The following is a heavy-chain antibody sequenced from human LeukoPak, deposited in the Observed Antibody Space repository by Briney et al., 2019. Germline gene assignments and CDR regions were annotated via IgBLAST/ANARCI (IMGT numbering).Heavy chain of an antibody. D-gene: IGHD3-9*01. CDR2: ISGSGGST. V-gene: IGHV3-23*01. J-gene: IGHJ4*02. CDR3: ARTYYDILTGYLDY. Sequence: GGSLRLSCAVSGFPFSTFWMSWVRQAPGKGLEWVSAISGSGGSTYYADSVKGRFTISRDNSKNTLYLQMNSLRAEDTAVYYCARTYYDILTGYLDYWGQGTLVTVSS. CDR1: GFPFSTFW.